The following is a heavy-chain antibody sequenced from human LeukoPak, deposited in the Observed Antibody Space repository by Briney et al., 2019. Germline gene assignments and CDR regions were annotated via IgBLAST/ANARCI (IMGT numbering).Heavy chain of an antibody. CDR3: ARDAYSSGWYQRVY. D-gene: IGHD6-19*01. J-gene: IGHJ4*02. CDR2: INPNSGGT. CDR1: GNTFTGYY. Sequence: GASVKVSCKASGNTFTGYYMHWVRQAPGQGLEWMGWINPNSGGTNYAQKFQGRVTMTRDTSISTAYMELSRLRSDDTAVYYCARDAYSSGWYQRVYWGQGTLVTVSS. V-gene: IGHV1-2*02.